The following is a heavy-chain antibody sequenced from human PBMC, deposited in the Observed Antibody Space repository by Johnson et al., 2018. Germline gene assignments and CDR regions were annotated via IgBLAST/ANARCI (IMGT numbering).Heavy chain of an antibody. V-gene: IGHV3-21*01. CDR2: ISSSSSYI. CDR3: SRFAYESSVYYYYGMDV. CDR1: GFTFSSYS. J-gene: IGHJ6*02. Sequence: VQLVQSGGGLVKPGGSLRLSCAASGFTFSSYSMNWVRQAPGKGLEWVSSISSSSSYIYYADSVKGRFTISRDNAKNSLYLQMNSLRAEDTAVYYCSRFAYESSVYYYYGMDVWGQGTTVTVSS. D-gene: IGHD3-22*01.